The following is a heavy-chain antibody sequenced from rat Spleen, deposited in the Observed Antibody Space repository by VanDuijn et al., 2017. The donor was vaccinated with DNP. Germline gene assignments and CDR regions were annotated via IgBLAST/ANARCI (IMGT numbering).Heavy chain of an antibody. CDR3: ASRPPPTRGPFDY. CDR2: IHTGGSTT. Sequence: EVQLVESGGGLVQPGGSLKLSCAASGFTFSNYGMAWVRQTPTKGLEWVASIHTGGSTTYYRDSVKGRFTMSRDNAKSTLYLQMDSLRSEDTATYYCASRPPPTRGPFDYWGQGVTVTVSS. J-gene: IGHJ2*01. V-gene: IGHV5S14*01. D-gene: IGHD1-4*01. CDR1: GFTFSNYG.